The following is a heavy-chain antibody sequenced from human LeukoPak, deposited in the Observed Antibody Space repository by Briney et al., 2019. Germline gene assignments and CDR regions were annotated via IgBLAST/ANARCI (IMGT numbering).Heavy chain of an antibody. CDR1: GFTLSSYG. CDR3: ASYLTSIPSGMDV. Sequence: GGSLRLSCAASGFTLSSYGMHWVRQAPGKGLEWVAVIWYDGSNENYADSVKGRFTISRDNAKNTLYLQMNSLIAEDTAVYYCASYLTSIPSGMDVWGQGTTVTVSS. D-gene: IGHD1-26*01. CDR2: IWYDGSNE. V-gene: IGHV3-33*03. J-gene: IGHJ6*02.